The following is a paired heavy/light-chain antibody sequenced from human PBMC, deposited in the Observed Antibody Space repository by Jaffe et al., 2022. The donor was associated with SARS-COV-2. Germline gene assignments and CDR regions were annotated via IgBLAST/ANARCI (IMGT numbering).Light chain of an antibody. V-gene: IGKV1-39*01. CDR1: QSINTY. CDR3: QQTYSSLFT. Sequence: DIQMTQSPSSLSAFVGDRVTITCRASQSINTYLSWYQQRPGNAPKLLIYAANSLQDGVPSRFSGRGSGTDFTLTISGLQPEDFATYYCQQTYSSLFTFGPGTKVDLK. J-gene: IGKJ3*01. CDR2: AAN.
Heavy chain of an antibody. J-gene: IGHJ5*01. Sequence: QLQLQESGPGLVKPSETLSLTCTVSGGSISSRSYYWGWIRQPPGKGLEWIGNIYYTGRTSYNPSLKSRVTISVDTSKDQFSLKLSSVTAADTAVYYCARLGDYWKASDSWGQGTLVTVSS. V-gene: IGHV4-39*01. CDR2: IYYTGRT. CDR3: ARLGDYWKASDS. D-gene: IGHD4-17*01. CDR1: GGSISSRSYY.